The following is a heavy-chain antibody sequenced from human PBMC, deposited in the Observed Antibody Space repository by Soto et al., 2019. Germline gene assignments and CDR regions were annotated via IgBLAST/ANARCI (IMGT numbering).Heavy chain of an antibody. CDR1: GFTFNTYG. Sequence: VQLVESGGGLVQPGGSLRLSCAASGFTFNTYGMNWVRQAPGKGLQWIAYISSDSGTIFHADSMKDRFTISRDNGRRSLYLQMNSLRDEDTGVYFCARDLGLMVFAPNFDHWGPGILVTVSS. D-gene: IGHD2-8*01. J-gene: IGHJ4*02. CDR2: ISSDSGTI. CDR3: ARDLGLMVFAPNFDH. V-gene: IGHV3-48*02.